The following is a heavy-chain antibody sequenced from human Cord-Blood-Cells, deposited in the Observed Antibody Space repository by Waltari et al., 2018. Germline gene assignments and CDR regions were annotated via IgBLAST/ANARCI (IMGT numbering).Heavy chain of an antibody. V-gene: IGHV4-34*01. CDR1: GGSFSGYY. D-gene: IGHD6-13*01. CDR2: INHSGST. CDR3: ARADSSSWYWYFDL. Sequence: QVQLQQWGAGLLKPSETLSLTCAVYGGSFSGYYWSWIRQPPGKGLEWIGEINHSGSTNYNPSLKSRFTISVDTSKNQFSLKLSSVTAADTAVYYCARADSSSWYWYFDLWGRGTLVTVSS. J-gene: IGHJ2*01.